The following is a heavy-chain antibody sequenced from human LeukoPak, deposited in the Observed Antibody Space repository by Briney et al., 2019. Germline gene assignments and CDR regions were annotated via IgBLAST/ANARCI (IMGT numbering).Heavy chain of an antibody. Sequence: KSSETLSLTCTVSGGSISSSSYYWGWIRQPPGKGLEWIGSIYYSGSTYYNPSLKSRVTISVDTSKNQFSLKLSSVTAADTAVYYCTIWSGPHGDYWGRGTLVTVSS. V-gene: IGHV4-39*01. CDR1: GGSISSSSYY. D-gene: IGHD3-3*01. CDR2: IYYSGST. J-gene: IGHJ4*02. CDR3: TIWSGPHGDY.